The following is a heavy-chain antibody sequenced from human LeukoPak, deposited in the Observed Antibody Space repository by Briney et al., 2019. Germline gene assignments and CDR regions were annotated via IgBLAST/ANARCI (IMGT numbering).Heavy chain of an antibody. J-gene: IGHJ6*03. CDR3: ARVLYGANYYYYMDV. D-gene: IGHD4-17*01. V-gene: IGHV3-7*01. CDR1: GFTFSNYY. Sequence: GGSLRLSCAASGFTFSNYYMSWVRQAPGTGLEWVANIKQDGSEKYSVDSVKGRFTISRDNAKNSLFLQMNSLRAEDTAVYYCARVLYGANYYYYMDVWGKGTTVTVSS. CDR2: IKQDGSEK.